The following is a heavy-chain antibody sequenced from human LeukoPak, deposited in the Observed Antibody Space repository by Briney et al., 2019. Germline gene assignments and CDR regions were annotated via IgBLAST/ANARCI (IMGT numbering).Heavy chain of an antibody. CDR1: GYSISNGYY. CDR2: LYHSGST. CDR3: ARVDSSGWYYWYFDL. Sequence: PSETLSLTCIVSGYSISNGYYWGWIRQPPGKGLEWIGSLYHSGSTYYNPSLKSRLTTSLDTSKNQFSLKLSSVTAADTAVYYCARVDSSGWYYWYFDLWGRGTLVTVSS. J-gene: IGHJ2*01. D-gene: IGHD6-19*01. V-gene: IGHV4-38-2*02.